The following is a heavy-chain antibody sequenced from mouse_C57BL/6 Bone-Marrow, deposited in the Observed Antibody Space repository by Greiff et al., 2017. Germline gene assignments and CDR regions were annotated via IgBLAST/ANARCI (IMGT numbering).Heavy chain of an antibody. CDR1: GYTFTSYW. CDR2: IYPGSGST. Sequence: QVQLQQPGAELVKPGASVKMSCKASGYTFTSYWITWVKPRPGHGLEWIGDIYPGSGSTNYNEKFKSKATLTVDTSYSTAYMQLSSLTSEDSAVYYCARGNYGSRGDWYFDVWGTGTTVTVSS. D-gene: IGHD1-1*01. V-gene: IGHV1-55*01. J-gene: IGHJ1*03. CDR3: ARGNYGSRGDWYFDV.